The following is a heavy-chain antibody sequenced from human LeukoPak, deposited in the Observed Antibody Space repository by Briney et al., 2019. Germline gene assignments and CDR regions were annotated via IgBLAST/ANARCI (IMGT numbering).Heavy chain of an antibody. CDR1: GFTFSNAW. D-gene: IGHD5-24*01. Sequence: GGSLRLSCAASGFTFSNAWMSWVRQAPGKGLEWVGRIKGKTDGGTTDYAAPVKGRFTISRDDSKNTLYLQVNSLKIEDTALYCDSTDQDGYNSGFWGQGTLVTVSS. V-gene: IGHV3-15*01. J-gene: IGHJ4*02. CDR3: STDQDGYNSGF. CDR2: IKGKTDGGTT.